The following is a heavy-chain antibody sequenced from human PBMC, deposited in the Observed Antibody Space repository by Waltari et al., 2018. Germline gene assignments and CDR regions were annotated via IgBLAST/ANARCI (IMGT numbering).Heavy chain of an antibody. CDR2: IYPGDSDT. Sequence: EVQLVQSGAEVKKPGESLKISCKGSGYSFTSYWIGWVRQMPGKGLEWMGIIYPGDSDTRYSPSFQGQVTISADKSISTAYLQWSSLKASDTAMYYCARHGYCTNGVCYPYYYYGMDVWGQGTTVTVSS. CDR1: GYSFTSYW. J-gene: IGHJ6*02. CDR3: ARHGYCTNGVCYPYYYYGMDV. D-gene: IGHD2-8*01. V-gene: IGHV5-51*01.